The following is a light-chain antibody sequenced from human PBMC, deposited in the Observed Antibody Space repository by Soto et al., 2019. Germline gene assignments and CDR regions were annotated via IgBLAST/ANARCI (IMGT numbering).Light chain of an antibody. Sequence: DIQMTQSPSTLSASVVDRVXIXXLASQSVCTWLAWYQQKPGKAPQLLIWGVSNLESGVPSRFSGSGSGTEFTLTISSLQPDDFATYYCQHYNEYSRAFGQGTKVDI. J-gene: IGKJ1*01. CDR3: QHYNEYSRA. CDR1: QSVCTW. V-gene: IGKV1-5*01. CDR2: GVS.